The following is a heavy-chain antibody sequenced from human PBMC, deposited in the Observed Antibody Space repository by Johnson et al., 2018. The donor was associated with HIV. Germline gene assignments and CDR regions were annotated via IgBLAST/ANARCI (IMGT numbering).Heavy chain of an antibody. CDR3: ARDSTPWGGDYVDYAFDI. Sequence: VQLVESGGGLVQPGGSLRLSCGASGFTFSNAWMTWVRQAPEKGLEWVADIKQDGSEKYYVDSVKGRFTISRDNAKKSLYLQMNSLRAEDTAVYYCARDSTPWGGDYVDYAFDIWGQGTMVTVSS. V-gene: IGHV3-7*01. J-gene: IGHJ3*02. CDR1: GFTFSNAW. CDR2: IKQDGSEK. D-gene: IGHD4-17*01.